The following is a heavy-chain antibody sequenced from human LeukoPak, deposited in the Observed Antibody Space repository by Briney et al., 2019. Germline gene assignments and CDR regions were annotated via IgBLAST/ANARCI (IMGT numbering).Heavy chain of an antibody. CDR2: IQSKTDGGTT. CDR3: ATLTVRGVTNI. CDR1: GFTFSNTW. Sequence: PGGSLRLSCAASGFTFSNTWMNWVRQAPGKGLEWVGRIQSKTDGGTTEYAAPVKGRFTISRDDSKTTLYLQMNSLKTEDTAVYYCATLTVRGVTNIWGQGTLVTVSS. D-gene: IGHD3-10*01. J-gene: IGHJ4*02. V-gene: IGHV3-15*01.